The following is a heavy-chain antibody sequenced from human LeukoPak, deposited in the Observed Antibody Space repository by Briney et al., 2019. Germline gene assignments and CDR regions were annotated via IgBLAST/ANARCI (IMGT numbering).Heavy chain of an antibody. D-gene: IGHD6-6*01. CDR2: ISSSSS. Sequence: GGSLRLSCAASGFTFSSYSMNWVRQAPGKGLEWVSSISSSSSIYADSVKGRFTISRDNAKNSLYLQMNSLRAEDTAVYYCARAIAARYNAFDIWGQGTMVTVSS. V-gene: IGHV3-21*01. CDR3: ARAIAARYNAFDI. J-gene: IGHJ3*02. CDR1: GFTFSSYS.